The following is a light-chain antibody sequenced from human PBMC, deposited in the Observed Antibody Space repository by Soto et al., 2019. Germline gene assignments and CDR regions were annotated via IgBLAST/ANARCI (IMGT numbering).Light chain of an antibody. Sequence: DIQMTQSPSSVSASVGDRVSITCRASQGISNWLAWYQQKPGRAPKLLIYTGSSLQSGVPSRVSGTGSGTDFTLTISSLQPEAVATYYCQQANSFPLTFGGGTKVEIK. CDR2: TGS. CDR1: QGISNW. J-gene: IGKJ4*01. CDR3: QQANSFPLT. V-gene: IGKV1-12*01.